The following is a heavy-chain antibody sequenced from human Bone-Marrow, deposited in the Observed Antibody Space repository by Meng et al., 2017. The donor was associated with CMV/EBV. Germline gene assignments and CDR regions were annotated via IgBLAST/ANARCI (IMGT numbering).Heavy chain of an antibody. Sequence: GGSLRLSCAASGFTFSSYGMHWVRQAPGKGLEWVAFIRYDGSNKYYADSVKGRFTISRDNSKNTLYLQMNSLRAEDTAVYYCARDINRYSSSYYWGQGTLVTVSS. V-gene: IGHV3-30*02. CDR3: ARDINRYSSSYY. J-gene: IGHJ4*02. CDR1: GFTFSSYG. CDR2: IRYDGSNK. D-gene: IGHD6-19*01.